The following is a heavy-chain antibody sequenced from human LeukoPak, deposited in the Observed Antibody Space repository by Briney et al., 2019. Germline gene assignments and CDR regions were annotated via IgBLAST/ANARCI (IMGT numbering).Heavy chain of an antibody. V-gene: IGHV3-48*03. J-gene: IGHJ4*02. CDR1: GFTFSSYE. CDR2: ISSSGSTI. CDR3: AREFYSSGWFDY. D-gene: IGHD6-19*01. Sequence: GGSLRLSCAASGFTFSSYEMNWVRQAPGKGLEWVSYISSSGSTIYYADSVKGRFTISRDNAKNSLYLQMNNLRAQDTAVYYCAREFYSSGWFDYWGQGTLVTVSS.